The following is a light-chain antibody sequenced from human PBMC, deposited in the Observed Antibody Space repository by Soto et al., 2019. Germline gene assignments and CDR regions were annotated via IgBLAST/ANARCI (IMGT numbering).Light chain of an antibody. CDR2: EDS. V-gene: IGLV2-23*01. J-gene: IGLJ7*01. CDR1: SSDVGGYNL. Sequence: QSVLTQPASVSGSPGQSITISCTGSSSDVGGYNLVSWYQQLPGKAPKLIIYEDSKRPSGVSNRFSGSKSGNTASLTMSGLRAEDEADYYCCSHAPSGTWVFGGGTQLTVL. CDR3: CSHAPSGTWV.